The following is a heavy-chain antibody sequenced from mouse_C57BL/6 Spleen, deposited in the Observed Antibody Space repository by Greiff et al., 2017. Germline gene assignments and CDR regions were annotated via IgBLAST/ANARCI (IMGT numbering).Heavy chain of an antibody. CDR3: ARSDYYGSSYGYCDV. D-gene: IGHD1-1*01. J-gene: IGHJ1*03. V-gene: IGHV1-69*01. Sequence: VQLQQPGAELVMPGASVKLSCKASGYTFTSYWMHWVKQRPGQGLEWIGEIDPSDSYTNYNQKFKGKSTLTVDKSSSTAYMQLSSLTSEDSAVYYCARSDYYGSSYGYCDVWGTGTTVTVSS. CDR1: GYTFTSYW. CDR2: IDPSDSYT.